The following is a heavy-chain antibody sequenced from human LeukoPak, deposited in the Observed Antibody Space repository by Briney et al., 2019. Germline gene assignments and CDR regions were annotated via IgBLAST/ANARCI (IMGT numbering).Heavy chain of an antibody. Sequence: GGSLRLSCADSGFTFSSYSMNWVRQAPGKGLERVSFISSSRSYIYYADSVKGRFTISRDNAKNSLYLQMNSLRAEDTAVYYCARFIAAPYYFDYWGRGTLVTVSS. D-gene: IGHD6-13*01. J-gene: IGHJ4*02. CDR2: ISSSRSYI. V-gene: IGHV3-21*01. CDR3: ARFIAAPYYFDY. CDR1: GFTFSSYS.